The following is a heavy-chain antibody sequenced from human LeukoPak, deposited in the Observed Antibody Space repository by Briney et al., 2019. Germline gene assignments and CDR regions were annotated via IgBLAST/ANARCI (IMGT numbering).Heavy chain of an antibody. Sequence: GGSLRLSCAASGFTFSGSAMHWVRQASGKGLEWVGRIRSKTNNYATAYAASVKGRFTISRDDSKNTAYLQMNSLKAEDTAVYYCTRNGDSGGYSYYYYGMDVWGQGTTVTVSS. CDR2: IRSKTNNYAT. CDR3: TRNGDSGGYSYYYYGMDV. V-gene: IGHV3-73*01. D-gene: IGHD3-22*01. CDR1: GFTFSGSA. J-gene: IGHJ6*02.